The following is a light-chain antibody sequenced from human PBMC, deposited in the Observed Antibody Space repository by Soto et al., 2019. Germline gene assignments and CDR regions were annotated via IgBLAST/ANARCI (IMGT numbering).Light chain of an antibody. V-gene: IGKV3-20*01. J-gene: IGKJ1*01. Sequence: EMALTQAPGTLSLSPLERSTVSFISIQSVSSSYLAWYQQKPGQAPRLLIYGASSRATGIPDRFSGSGSGTDFTLTISRLEPEDFAVYYCQQYGSSLGGTFGQGTKVDIK. CDR3: QQYGSSLGGT. CDR2: GAS. CDR1: QSVSSSY.